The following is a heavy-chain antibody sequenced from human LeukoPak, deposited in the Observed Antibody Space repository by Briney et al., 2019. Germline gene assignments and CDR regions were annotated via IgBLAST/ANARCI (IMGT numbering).Heavy chain of an antibody. J-gene: IGHJ4*02. V-gene: IGHV3-33*01. CDR3: ARERVVPAAPWDY. Sequence: GRSLRLSCAASGFTFSSYGMHWVRQAPGKGLEWVVVIWYDGSNKYYADSVKGRFTISRDNSKNTLYLQMNSLRAEDTAVYYCARERVVPAAPWDYWGQGTLVTVSS. D-gene: IGHD2-2*01. CDR2: IWYDGSNK. CDR1: GFTFSSYG.